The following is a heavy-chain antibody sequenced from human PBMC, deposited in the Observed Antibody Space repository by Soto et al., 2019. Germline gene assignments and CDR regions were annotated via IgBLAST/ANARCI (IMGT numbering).Heavy chain of an antibody. CDR2: ISYDGSNK. D-gene: IGHD3-3*01. CDR1: GFTFSSYG. J-gene: IGHJ3*02. CDR3: YSGVVIKNYDAFDI. V-gene: IGHV3-30*03. Sequence: QPGGSLRLSCAASGFTFSSYGMHWVRQAPGKGLEWVAVISYDGSNKYYADSVKGRFTISRDDSKNTLYLQMNSLRAEDTAVYYGYSGVVIKNYDAFDIWGQGTMVTVSS.